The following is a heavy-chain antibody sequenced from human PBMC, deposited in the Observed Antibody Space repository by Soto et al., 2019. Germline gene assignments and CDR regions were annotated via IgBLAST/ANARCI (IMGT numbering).Heavy chain of an antibody. D-gene: IGHD3-3*01. J-gene: IGHJ3*02. V-gene: IGHV3-23*01. CDR3: AKDLSPDTYDFWSGYYGSDAFDI. CDR1: GFTFSSYA. Sequence: GGSLRLSCAASGFTFSSYAMSWVRQAPGKGLEWVSAISGSGGSTYYADSVKGRFTISRDNSKNTLYLQMNSLRAEDTAVYYCAKDLSPDTYDFWSGYYGSDAFDIWGQGTMVTVSS. CDR2: ISGSGGST.